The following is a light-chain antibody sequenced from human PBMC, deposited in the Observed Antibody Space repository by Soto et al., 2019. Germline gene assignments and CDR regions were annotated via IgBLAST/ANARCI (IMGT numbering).Light chain of an antibody. V-gene: IGKV1-5*03. CDR1: QTISSW. J-gene: IGKJ1*01. CDR2: KAS. CDR3: QHYNSYSEA. Sequence: DIQMTQSPSTLSGSVGDRVTITCRASQTISSWLAWYQQKPGKAPKLLIYKASTLKSGVPSRFSGSGSGTAFTLTISSLQPDDFETYYCQHYNSYSEALGQGTKVDIK.